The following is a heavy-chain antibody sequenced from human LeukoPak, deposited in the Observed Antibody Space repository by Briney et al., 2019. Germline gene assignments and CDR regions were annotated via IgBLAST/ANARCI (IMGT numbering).Heavy chain of an antibody. CDR3: ARGHMVLGEGYDFWSGYYRIGYFDY. J-gene: IGHJ4*02. CDR1: GGSFSGYY. V-gene: IGHV4-34*01. Sequence: SETLSLTCAVYGGSFSGYYWSWIRQPPGKGLEGIGEINYSGSTNYNPSLKSRVTISVVTSKNQFSLKLSSVTAADTAVYYCARGHMVLGEGYDFWSGYYRIGYFDYWGQGTLVTVSS. CDR2: INYSGST. D-gene: IGHD3-3*01.